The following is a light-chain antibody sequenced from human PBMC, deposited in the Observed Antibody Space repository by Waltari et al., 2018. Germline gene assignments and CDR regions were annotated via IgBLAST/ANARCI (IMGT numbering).Light chain of an antibody. Sequence: QSALTQPASVSGSPGQSITISCTGTSSDVGSNNLVSWYQQHPGQAPKLCIYEATKRTSGVSNRFSGSKSGNTASLTISGLQAEDEGDYYCCSYTNTHVVFGGGTKLTVL. CDR3: CSYTNTHVV. CDR1: SSDVGSNNL. V-gene: IGLV2-14*02. CDR2: EAT. J-gene: IGLJ2*01.